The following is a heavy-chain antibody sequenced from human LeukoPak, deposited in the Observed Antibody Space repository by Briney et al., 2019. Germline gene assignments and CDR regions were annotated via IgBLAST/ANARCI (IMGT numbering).Heavy chain of an antibody. Sequence: ASVKVSCKPSGYTFTAYYMHWVRQAPGQGLEWMGWINPNSGGTNYAQNFQGRVTMTRDTSITTAYMELSSLSSDDTAVYYCARGIVVVSAAWYYYGMDVWGQGTTVTVSS. CDR3: ARGIVVVSAAWYYYGMDV. V-gene: IGHV1-2*02. D-gene: IGHD2-21*01. CDR2: INPNSGGT. CDR1: GYTFTAYY. J-gene: IGHJ6*02.